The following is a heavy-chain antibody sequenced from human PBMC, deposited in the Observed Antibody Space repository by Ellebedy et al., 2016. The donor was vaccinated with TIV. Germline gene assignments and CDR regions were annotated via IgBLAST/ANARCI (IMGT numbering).Heavy chain of an antibody. D-gene: IGHD5-24*01. Sequence: GESLKISCAASGFTFSSYNIIWVRQAPGKGLEWISYTSGDTLTTEYADSVKGRFTISRDNAKNSVYLQMKSLRAEDTAVYFCATDMGRWLQFLGFWGQGTLVTVSS. V-gene: IGHV3-48*04. CDR1: GFTFSSYN. CDR3: ATDMGRWLQFLGF. CDR2: TSGDTLTT. J-gene: IGHJ4*02.